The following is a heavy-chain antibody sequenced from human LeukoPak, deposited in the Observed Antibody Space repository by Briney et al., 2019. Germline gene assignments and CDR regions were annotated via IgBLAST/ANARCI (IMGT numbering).Heavy chain of an antibody. V-gene: IGHV3-30-3*01. CDR3: ARVPLTKYAFDI. CDR2: ISYDGSNK. Sequence: GGSLRLSCAASGFTFSSYAMHWVRQAPGKGLEWVAVISYDGSNKYYADSVKGRFTISRDNSKNTLYLQMNSLRAEDTAVYYCARVPLTKYAFDIWGQGTMVTVSS. CDR1: GFTFSSYA. D-gene: IGHD3-9*01. J-gene: IGHJ3*02.